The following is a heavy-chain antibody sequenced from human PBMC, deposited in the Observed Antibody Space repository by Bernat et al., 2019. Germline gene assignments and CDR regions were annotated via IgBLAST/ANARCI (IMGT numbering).Heavy chain of an antibody. J-gene: IGHJ4*02. D-gene: IGHD4-23*01. CDR2: IYYSGST. Sequence: QLQLQESGPGLVKPSETLSLTCTVSGGSISSSSYYWGWIRQPPGKGLEWIGSIYYSGSTYYNPSLKSRVTISVDTSKNQFSLKLSSVTAADTAVYYCARHVYEGGGTTFDYWGQGTLVTVSS. CDR3: ARHVYEGGGTTFDY. V-gene: IGHV4-39*01. CDR1: GGSISSSSYY.